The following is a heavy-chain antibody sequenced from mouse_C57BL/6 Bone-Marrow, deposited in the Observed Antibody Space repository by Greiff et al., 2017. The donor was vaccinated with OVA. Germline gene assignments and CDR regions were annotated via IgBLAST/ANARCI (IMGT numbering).Heavy chain of an antibody. V-gene: IGHV1-64*01. CDR1: GYTFTSYW. D-gene: IGHD1-1*01. Sequence: VQLQQPGAELVKPGASVKLSCKASGYTFTSYWMHWVKQRPGQGLEWIGMIHPNSGSTNYNEKFKSKATLTVDKSSSTAYMQLSSLTSEDSAVYYCARFGYYGSSFLYFDYWGQGTTLTVSS. CDR3: ARFGYYGSSFLYFDY. CDR2: IHPNSGST. J-gene: IGHJ2*01.